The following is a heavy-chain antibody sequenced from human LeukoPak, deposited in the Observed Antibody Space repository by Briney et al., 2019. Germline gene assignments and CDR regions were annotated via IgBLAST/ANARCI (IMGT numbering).Heavy chain of an antibody. CDR1: GGSISSYY. D-gene: IGHD3-3*01. Sequence: KPSETLSLTCTVSGGSISSYYWSWIRQPPGKGLEWIGYIYYSGSTNYNPSLKSRVTISVDTSKNQFSLKLSSVTAADTAVYYCAREFYDFWSGPFDYWGQGTLVTVSS. J-gene: IGHJ4*02. CDR2: IYYSGST. V-gene: IGHV4-59*01. CDR3: AREFYDFWSGPFDY.